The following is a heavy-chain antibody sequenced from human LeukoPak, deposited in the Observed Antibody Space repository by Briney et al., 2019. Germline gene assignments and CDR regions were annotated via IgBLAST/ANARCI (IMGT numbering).Heavy chain of an antibody. Sequence: GGSLRLSCAASGFTFSNAWMSWVRQAPGKGLEWVGRIKSKTDGGTTDYAAPVKGRFTISRDDSKNTLYQQMNSLKTEDTAVYYCTTTISSGWTGLYYFDYWGQGTLVTVSS. CDR2: IKSKTDGGTT. D-gene: IGHD6-19*01. J-gene: IGHJ4*02. CDR3: TTTISSGWTGLYYFDY. V-gene: IGHV3-15*01. CDR1: GFTFSNAW.